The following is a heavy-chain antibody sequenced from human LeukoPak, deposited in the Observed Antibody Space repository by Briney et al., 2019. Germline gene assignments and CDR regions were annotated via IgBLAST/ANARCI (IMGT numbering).Heavy chain of an antibody. CDR3: ASVDTAMVNDY. CDR1: GGSISSGGYS. V-gene: IGHV4-30-2*01. CDR2: IYHSGST. Sequence: SQTLSLTCAVSGGSISSGGYSWSWIRQPPGKGLEWIGYIYHSGSTYYNPSLKSRVTISVDGSKNQFSLKLSSVTAADTAVYYCASVDTAMVNDYWGQGTLVTVSS. D-gene: IGHD5-18*01. J-gene: IGHJ4*02.